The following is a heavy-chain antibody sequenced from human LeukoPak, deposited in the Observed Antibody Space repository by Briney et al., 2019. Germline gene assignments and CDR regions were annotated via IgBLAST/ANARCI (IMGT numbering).Heavy chain of an antibody. V-gene: IGHV4-59*08. CDR1: GGSIRRYY. D-gene: IGHD3-22*01. J-gene: IGHJ4*02. CDR3: ARRYQYDKSGRYYDDF. Sequence: PSETLSLTCTVSGGSIRRYYWSWIRQAPGKGLEWIGSTHYTEGSTFNPSLRSRVTFSTDTSKNQFFLQLTSVTAADTAVYYCARRYQYDKSGRYYDDFWGQGTLVTVSS. CDR2: THYTEGS.